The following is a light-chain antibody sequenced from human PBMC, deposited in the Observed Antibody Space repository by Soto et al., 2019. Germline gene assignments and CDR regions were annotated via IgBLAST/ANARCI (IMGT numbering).Light chain of an antibody. V-gene: IGKV3-20*01. CDR2: GAS. CDR1: QSVSSSY. J-gene: IGKJ2*03. CDR3: QQCGSPPPFYS. Sequence: EIVLTQSPGTLSLSPGERATLSCRASQSVSSSYLAWYQQKPGQAPRLLIYGASIRATGIPDRFSGSGSGTDFTLTISRLEPEDSAVYYCQQCGSPPPFYSFGQGTKLEIK.